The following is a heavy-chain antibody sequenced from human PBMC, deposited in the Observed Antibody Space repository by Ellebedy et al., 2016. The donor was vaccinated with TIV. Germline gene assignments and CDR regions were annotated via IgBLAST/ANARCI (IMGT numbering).Heavy chain of an antibody. CDR2: IYTSGST. D-gene: IGHD3-3*02. Sequence: SETLSLXXTVSGGSISSYYWSWIRQPAGKGLEWIGRIYTSGSTDYNPSLKSRVTMSVDTSKNQFSLKLSSVTAADTAVYYCARAQVLAVFDYWGQGTLVTVSS. J-gene: IGHJ4*02. CDR1: GGSISSYY. V-gene: IGHV4-4*07. CDR3: ARAQVLAVFDY.